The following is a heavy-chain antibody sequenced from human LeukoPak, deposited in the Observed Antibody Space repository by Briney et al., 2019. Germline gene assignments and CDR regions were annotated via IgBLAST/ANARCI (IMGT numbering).Heavy chain of an antibody. CDR1: GYTFTSYA. CDR2: INTNTGNP. J-gene: IGHJ4*02. V-gene: IGHV7-4-1*02. CDR3: ASATNLYYSSGFYPFDY. D-gene: IGHD6-19*01. Sequence: ASVKVSCKASGYTFTSYAMNWVRQAPGQGLEWMGWINTNTGNPTYAQGFTGRFVFSFDTSVSTAYLQISSLKAEDTAVYYCASATNLYYSSGFYPFDYWGQGTLVTVSS.